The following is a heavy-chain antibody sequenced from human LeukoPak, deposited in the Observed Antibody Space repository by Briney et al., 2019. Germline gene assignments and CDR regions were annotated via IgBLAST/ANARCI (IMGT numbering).Heavy chain of an antibody. J-gene: IGHJ4*02. CDR3: ARERGNWGSAYYYDL. Sequence: GGSLRLSCVGSGFTVSSNYISWVRQAPGKGLEWVSVIYSGGTTLYADSVKGRFTVSRDNSKNTLYLQMNSPRAEDTAVYYCARERGNWGSAYYYDLWGQGTLVSVSS. D-gene: IGHD3-16*01. V-gene: IGHV3-53*01. CDR2: IYSGGTT. CDR1: GFTVSSNY.